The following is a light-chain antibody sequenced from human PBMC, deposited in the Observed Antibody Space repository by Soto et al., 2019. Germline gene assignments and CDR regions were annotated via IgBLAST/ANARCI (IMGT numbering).Light chain of an antibody. V-gene: IGLV1-44*01. Sequence: QPVLTQPPSASGTPGQRVTISCSGGSSNIGINTVNWYQQLPGTAPKVLIYTDNQRPSGVPDRFSGSKSGTSASLAINGLQSGDEADYYCSSYTSISTQVFGGGTKLTVL. CDR1: SSNIGINT. CDR2: TDN. J-gene: IGLJ3*02. CDR3: SSYTSISTQV.